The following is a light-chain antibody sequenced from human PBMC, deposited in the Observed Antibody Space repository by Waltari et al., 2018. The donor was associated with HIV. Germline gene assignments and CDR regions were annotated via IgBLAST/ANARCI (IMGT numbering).Light chain of an antibody. J-gene: IGKJ1*01. CDR1: QGISSY. CDR2: AAS. CDR3: QQYYSYPPWT. V-gene: IGKV1-8*01. Sequence: AIRMTQSPTPLSASTGDRVTITCRASQGISSYLAWYQQKPGKAPKLLIYAASTLQSGVPARFSGSGSGTDFTLTISCLQSEDFAAYCCQQYYSYPPWTFGPGTKVEIK.